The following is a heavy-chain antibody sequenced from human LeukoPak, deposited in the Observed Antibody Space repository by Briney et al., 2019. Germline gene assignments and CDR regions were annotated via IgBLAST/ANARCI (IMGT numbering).Heavy chain of an antibody. V-gene: IGHV4-59*01. CDR1: GGSISSYY. CDR3: PRAVSSSWYYFDY. CDR2: IYYSGST. Sequence: PSETLSLTCTVSGGSISSYYWSWIRQPPGKGLEWIGYIYYSGSTNYNPSLKSRVTISVDTSKNQFSLKLSSVTAADTAVYYCPRAVSSSWYYFDYWGQGTLVTVSS. J-gene: IGHJ4*02. D-gene: IGHD6-13*01.